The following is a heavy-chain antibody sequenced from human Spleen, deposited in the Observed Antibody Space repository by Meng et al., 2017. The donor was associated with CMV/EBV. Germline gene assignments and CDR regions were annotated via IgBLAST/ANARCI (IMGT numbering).Heavy chain of an antibody. CDR3: TRDRGYSGSPFEY. CDR2: INPNNGGT. CDR1: GYTFTDSY. J-gene: IGHJ4*02. D-gene: IGHD1-26*01. V-gene: IGHV1-2*02. Sequence: GESLKISCKGSGYTFTDSYIHWVRQAPGQGLEWMGWINPNNGGTDYAQKFQGRVTMTRDTSINTAYMDLNGLTSDDTALYFCTRDRGYSGSPFEYWGQGTLVTVSS.